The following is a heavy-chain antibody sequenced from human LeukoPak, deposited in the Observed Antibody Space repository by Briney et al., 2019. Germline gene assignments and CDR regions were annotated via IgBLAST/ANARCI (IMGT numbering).Heavy chain of an antibody. J-gene: IGHJ4*02. CDR1: GFTFDDYT. V-gene: IGHV3-43*01. CDR2: ISWDGGST. CDR3: ARWGSGSYHYFDY. D-gene: IGHD3-10*01. Sequence: GSLSLSCAASGFTFDDYTMYWVRQAPGKGLEWVSLISWDGGSTYYADSVKGRFTISRDNSKNSLYLQMNSLRTEDTALYYCARWGSGSYHYFDYWGQGTLVTVSS.